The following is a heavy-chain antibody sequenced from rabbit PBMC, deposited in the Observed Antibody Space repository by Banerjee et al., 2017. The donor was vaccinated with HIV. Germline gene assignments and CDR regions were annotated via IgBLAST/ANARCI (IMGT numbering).Heavy chain of an antibody. V-gene: IGHV1S7*01. CDR1: GFDFSSYY. Sequence: QLKESGGGLVQPGGSLKLSCKASGFDFSSYYMNWVRQAPGKGLEWIGYIDPVFGSTYYASWVNGRFTISSHNAQNTLYLQLNSLTAADTATYFCARVDTYGYAGYAYGGWGQGTLVTVS. CDR3: ARVDTYGYAGYAYGG. J-gene: IGHJ6*01. D-gene: IGHD6-1*01. CDR2: IDPVFGST.